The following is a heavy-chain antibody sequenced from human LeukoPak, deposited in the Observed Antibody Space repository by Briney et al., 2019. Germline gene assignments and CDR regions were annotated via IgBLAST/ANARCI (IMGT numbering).Heavy chain of an antibody. D-gene: IGHD3-10*01. Sequence: GGSLRLSCAASGFTFSSYAMSWVRQAPGNASEGNSDISGSGGSTYYTNSVKARFTISRDNSKTTLYLQMNSLRAEDTAVYYGAKNLGSGSYYNVDYYYYGMDVWGKGTTVTVSS. CDR3: AKNLGSGSYYNVDYYYYGMDV. V-gene: IGHV3-23*01. CDR2: ISGSGGST. CDR1: GFTFSSYA. J-gene: IGHJ6*04.